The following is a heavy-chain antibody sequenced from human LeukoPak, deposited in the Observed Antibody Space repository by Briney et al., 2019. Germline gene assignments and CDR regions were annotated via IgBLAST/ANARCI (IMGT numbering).Heavy chain of an antibody. Sequence: SETLSLTCTVSGGSISSYYWSWIRQPPGKGLEWIGYIYYSGSTNYNPSLKSRVTISVDRSKNQFSLKLSSVTAADTAVYYCARAEGGGDAIDYWGQGTLVTVSS. D-gene: IGHD2-21*02. CDR1: GGSISSYY. CDR2: IYYSGST. CDR3: ARAEGGGDAIDY. V-gene: IGHV4-59*12. J-gene: IGHJ4*02.